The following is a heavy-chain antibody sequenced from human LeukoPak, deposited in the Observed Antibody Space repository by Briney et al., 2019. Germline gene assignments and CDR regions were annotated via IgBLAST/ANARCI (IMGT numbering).Heavy chain of an antibody. CDR3: ARELVSLGTGYFDL. CDR1: GFTFGTYG. J-gene: IGHJ2*01. Sequence: GGSLRLSCEDSGFTFGTYGMTWVRQAPGKGLEWVSGITGSSTWTYYADSVRGRFTISRDNSKNTLHLQMNNLTADDTAIYYGARELVSLGTGYFDLWGRGTLVTVSS. V-gene: IGHV3-23*01. D-gene: IGHD7-27*01. CDR2: ITGSSTWT.